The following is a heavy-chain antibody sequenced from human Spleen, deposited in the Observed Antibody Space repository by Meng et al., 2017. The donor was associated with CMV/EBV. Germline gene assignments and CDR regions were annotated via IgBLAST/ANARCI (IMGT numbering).Heavy chain of an antibody. CDR3: AREDIVMAVAATFLDF. CDR1: GFTFSSYE. D-gene: IGHD2-15*01. CDR2: ISSSGSTI. V-gene: IGHV3-48*03. Sequence: GESLKISCAVSGFTFSSYEMNWVRQAPGKGLEWVSYISSSGSTIYYADSVKGRFTISRDNAKNSLYLQMNSLRAEDTAVYFCAREDIVMAVAATFLDFWGQGTLVTVSS. J-gene: IGHJ4*02.